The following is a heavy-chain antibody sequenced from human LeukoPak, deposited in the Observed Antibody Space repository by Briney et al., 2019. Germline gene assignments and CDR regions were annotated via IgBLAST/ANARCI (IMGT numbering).Heavy chain of an antibody. Sequence: TSETLSLTCAVYGGSFSDNYWSWIRQSPGKGLEWIGEINHSGSTNYNPSLKSRVTISVDTSKNQFSLKLSSVTAADTAVYYCARGRTCFDPWGQGTLVTVSS. J-gene: IGHJ5*02. CDR2: INHSGST. V-gene: IGHV4-34*01. CDR1: GGSFSDNY. CDR3: ARGRTCFDP.